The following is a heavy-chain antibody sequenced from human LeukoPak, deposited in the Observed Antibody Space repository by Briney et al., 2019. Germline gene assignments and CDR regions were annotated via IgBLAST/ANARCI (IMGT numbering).Heavy chain of an antibody. Sequence: GWSLRLSCAASGFIFNNYGLIWVRQAPGKGLQWVSAISNDGGGTTYADFVKGRFTISRDNSKNTLFLQMSSLGAEDTALYYCAKGGSGYFADLWGQGTLVTVSS. V-gene: IGHV3-23*01. CDR1: GFIFNNYG. D-gene: IGHD3-22*01. CDR3: AKGGSGYFADL. CDR2: ISNDGGGT. J-gene: IGHJ5*02.